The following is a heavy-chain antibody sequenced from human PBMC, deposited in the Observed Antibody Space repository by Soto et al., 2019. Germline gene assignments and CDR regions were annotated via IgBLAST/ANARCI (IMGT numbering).Heavy chain of an antibody. CDR1: GFTFSGSA. Sequence: PGGSLRLSCAASGFTFSGSAMHWVRQASGKGLEWVGRIRSKANSYATAYAASVKGRFTISRDDSKNTAYLQMNSLKTEDTAVYYCTRRYCSGGSCYVSGNDYYYGMDVWGQGTTVTVSS. J-gene: IGHJ6*02. CDR2: IRSKANSYAT. CDR3: TRRYCSGGSCYVSGNDYYYGMDV. D-gene: IGHD2-15*01. V-gene: IGHV3-73*01.